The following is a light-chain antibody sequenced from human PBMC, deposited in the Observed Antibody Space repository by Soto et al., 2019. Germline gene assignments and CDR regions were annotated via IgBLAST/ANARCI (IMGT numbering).Light chain of an antibody. CDR2: SNN. J-gene: IGLJ7*01. CDR3: AAWDDSLNGAV. Sequence: QLVLTQPPSASGTPGQRVTISCSGSSSNIGSNSVNWFQQLPGTAPKLLIYSNNQRPSGVPDRISGSKSGTSASLAISGLQSEDEADYYCAAWDDSLNGAVFGGGTQLTVL. CDR1: SSNIGSNS. V-gene: IGLV1-44*01.